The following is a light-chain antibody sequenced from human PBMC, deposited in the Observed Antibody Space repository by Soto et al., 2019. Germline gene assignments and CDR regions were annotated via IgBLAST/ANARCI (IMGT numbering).Light chain of an antibody. CDR2: AAS. J-gene: IGKJ1*01. CDR1: QGISSY. V-gene: IGKV1-9*01. CDR3: QQLNIYPRA. Sequence: DTQVTQSASNLSAXVGDXHTIXXRASQGISSYLAWYQQKPGKAPKLLIYAASTWKSGVPSRLSGSGSGTEFTLTISSLQPEDFATYYCQQLNIYPRAFGQGTKVDIK.